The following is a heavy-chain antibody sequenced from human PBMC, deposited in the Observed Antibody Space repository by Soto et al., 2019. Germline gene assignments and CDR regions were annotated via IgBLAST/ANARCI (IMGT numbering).Heavy chain of an antibody. J-gene: IGHJ5*02. CDR2: MNPNSGNT. CDR3: ARRLSSGWYYWFDP. D-gene: IGHD6-19*01. CDR1: GYTFTSYD. V-gene: IGHV1-8*01. Sequence: RASVKVSCKASGYTFTSYDINWVRQATGQGLEWMGWMNPNSGNTGYAQKFQGRVTMTRNTSISTAYMELSSLRSEDTAVYYCARRLSSGWYYWFDPWGQGTLVTVSS.